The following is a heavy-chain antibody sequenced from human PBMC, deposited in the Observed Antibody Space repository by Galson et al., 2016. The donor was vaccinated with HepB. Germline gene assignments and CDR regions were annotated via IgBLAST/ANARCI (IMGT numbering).Heavy chain of an antibody. D-gene: IGHD4-17*01. CDR1: GLTFSSYT. CDR3: ARDRLHGDYGIDF. Sequence: SLTLSCAASGLTFSSYTMHWVRQAPGTALEWVALTSFDRRNKYYADSVKGRFTISRDNSKNTLYLQVNRLRGGDTAVYYCARDRLHGDYGIDFWGQGTLVTVSS. V-gene: IGHV3-30-3*01. J-gene: IGHJ4*02. CDR2: TSFDRRNK.